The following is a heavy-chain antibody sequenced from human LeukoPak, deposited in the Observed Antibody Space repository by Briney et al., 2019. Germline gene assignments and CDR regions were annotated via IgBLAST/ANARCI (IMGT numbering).Heavy chain of an antibody. CDR3: ARDVAAPGGVYFDY. CDR1: GFTVSSNS. D-gene: IGHD3-16*01. CDR2: IYTGGTT. J-gene: IGHJ4*02. V-gene: IGHV3-66*01. Sequence: GSLRLSCAASGFTVSSNSMSWVRLAPGKGLVWVSVIYTGGTTYYADSVKGRFTISRDNSKNTLYLQMNSLRAEDTAVYYCARDVAAPGGVYFDYWGQGTLVTVSS.